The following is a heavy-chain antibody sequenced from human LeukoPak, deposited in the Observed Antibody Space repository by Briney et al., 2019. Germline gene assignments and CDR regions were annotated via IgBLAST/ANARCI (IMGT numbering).Heavy chain of an antibody. V-gene: IGHV3-30-3*01. CDR2: ISYDGSNK. D-gene: IGHD3-22*01. CDR3: ARAAEYYYDSSGDDAFDI. Sequence: PGGSLRLSCAASGFTFSSYAMHWVRQAPGKGLEWVAVISYDGSNKYYADSVKGRFTISRDNSKNTLYLQMNSLRAEDTAVYYCARAAEYYYDSSGDDAFDIWGQGTMVTVSS. J-gene: IGHJ3*02. CDR1: GFTFSSYA.